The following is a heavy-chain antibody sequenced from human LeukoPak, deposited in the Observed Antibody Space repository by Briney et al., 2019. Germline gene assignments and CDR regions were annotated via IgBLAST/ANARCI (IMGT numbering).Heavy chain of an antibody. V-gene: IGHV3-11*06. CDR3: ARETSPYNNWFDP. D-gene: IGHD1-14*01. CDR1: GFTFSDYY. J-gene: IGHJ5*02. Sequence: GGSLRLSCAASGFTFSDYYMSWIRQAPGKGLEWVSYISSSSSYTNYADSVKGRFTISRDNAKNSLYLQMNSLRAEDTAVYYCARETSPYNNWFDPWGQGTLVTVSS. CDR2: ISSSSSYT.